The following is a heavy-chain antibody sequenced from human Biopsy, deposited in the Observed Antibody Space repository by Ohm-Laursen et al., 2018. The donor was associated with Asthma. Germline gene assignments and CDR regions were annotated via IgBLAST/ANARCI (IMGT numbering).Heavy chain of an antibody. CDR2: ISYDGSSI. D-gene: IGHD6-19*01. J-gene: IGHJ4*02. CDR3: AREGVAGTHSED. Sequence: SLRLSCSASRFTYAMHWVRQAPGKGLEWAAVISYDGSSIYYADSVKGRFTISRDNSKNTLSLQMNSLTAEDTAVYYCAREGVAGTHSEDWGQGTPVTVSS. CDR1: RFTYA. V-gene: IGHV3-30-3*01.